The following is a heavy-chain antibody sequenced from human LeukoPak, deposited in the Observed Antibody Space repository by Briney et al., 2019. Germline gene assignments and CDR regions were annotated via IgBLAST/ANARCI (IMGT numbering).Heavy chain of an antibody. V-gene: IGHV3-15*01. CDR3: TTADGDFPDY. CDR1: GFTFSNAW. CDR2: IKTWAEGGTA. D-gene: IGHD3-3*01. Sequence: GGSLRLSCAASGFTFSNAWMSWVRQAPGKGLEWIGRIKTWAEGGTADYPAPVKGRFTISRDDSKSTLYLQMNSLKPEDTAVYYCTTADGDFPDYWGQGTLVTVSS. J-gene: IGHJ4*02.